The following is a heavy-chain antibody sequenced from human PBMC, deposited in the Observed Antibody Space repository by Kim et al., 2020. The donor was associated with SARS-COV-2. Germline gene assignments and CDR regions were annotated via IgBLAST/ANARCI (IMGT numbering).Heavy chain of an antibody. Sequence: SVKVSCKASGGTFSSYAISWVRQAPGQGLEWMGGIIPIFGTANYAQKFQGRVTITADESTSTAYMELSSLRSEDTAVYYCASYPIDTAMVYGMDVWGQGTTVTVSS. CDR2: IIPIFGTA. V-gene: IGHV1-69*13. J-gene: IGHJ6*02. D-gene: IGHD5-18*01. CDR1: GGTFSSYA. CDR3: ASYPIDTAMVYGMDV.